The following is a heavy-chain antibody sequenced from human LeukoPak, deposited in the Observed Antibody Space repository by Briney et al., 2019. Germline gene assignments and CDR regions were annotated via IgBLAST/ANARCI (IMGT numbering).Heavy chain of an antibody. J-gene: IGHJ4*02. CDR2: ISAYNGNT. CDR3: ARAGVAGVFDY. V-gene: IGHV1-18*01. Sequence: ASVKVSCKASGYTFTSYTMNWVRQAPGQGLEWMGWISAYNGNTNYAQKLQGRVTMTTDTSTSTAYMELRSLRSDDTAVYYCARAGVAGVFDYWGQGTLVTVSS. CDR1: GYTFTSYT. D-gene: IGHD6-19*01.